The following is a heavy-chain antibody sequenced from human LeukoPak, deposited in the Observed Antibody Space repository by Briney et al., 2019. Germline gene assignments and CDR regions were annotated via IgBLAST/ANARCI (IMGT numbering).Heavy chain of an antibody. CDR3: AREASLWFGELYYGMDV. D-gene: IGHD3-10*01. Sequence: PGGSLRLSCAASGFTFSSYSMNWVRQAPGKGLEWVSYISSSSSTIYYADSVKGRFTISRDSAKNSLYLQMNSLRAEDTAVYYCAREASLWFGELYYGMDVWGQGTTVTVSS. CDR2: ISSSSSTI. J-gene: IGHJ6*02. V-gene: IGHV3-48*04. CDR1: GFTFSSYS.